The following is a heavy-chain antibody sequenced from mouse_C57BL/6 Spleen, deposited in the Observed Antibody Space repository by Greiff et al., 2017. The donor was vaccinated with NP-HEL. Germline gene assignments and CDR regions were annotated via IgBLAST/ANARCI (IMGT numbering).Heavy chain of an antibody. J-gene: IGHJ4*01. V-gene: IGHV1-39*01. CDR1: GYSFTDYN. CDR3: ARFDYSNYDYAMDY. CDR2: INPNYGTT. D-gene: IGHD2-5*01. Sequence: EVQLQQSGPELVKPGASVKISCKASGYSFTDYNMNWVKQSNGKSLEWIGVINPNYGTTSYNQKFKGKATLTVDQSSSTAYMQLNRLTSEDSAVYYCARFDYSNYDYAMDYWGQGTSVTVSS.